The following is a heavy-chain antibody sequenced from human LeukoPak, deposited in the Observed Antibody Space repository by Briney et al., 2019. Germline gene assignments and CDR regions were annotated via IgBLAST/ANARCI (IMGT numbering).Heavy chain of an antibody. CDR2: ISGSGGST. CDR3: AKVVGATTRGYFDY. V-gene: IGHV3-23*01. J-gene: IGHJ4*02. D-gene: IGHD1-26*01. Sequence: GGSLRLSCAASVFTFSSYAMSWVRQAPGKGLEWVSTISGSGGSTYYADSVKGRFTISRDNSKNTLYLQMNSLRAEDTAVYYCAKVVGATTRGYFDYWGQGTLVTVSS. CDR1: VFTFSSYA.